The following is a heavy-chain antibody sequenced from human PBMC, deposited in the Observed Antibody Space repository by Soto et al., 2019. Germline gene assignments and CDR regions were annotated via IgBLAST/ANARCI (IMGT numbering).Heavy chain of an antibody. Sequence: QVQLVQSGAEVKKPGASVKVSCKASGYTFTGYYMHWVRQAPGQGLEWMGWINPNSGGTKSAQKFQGRVTMTRDTSISTAYMELSRLRSDDTAVYYCARRKGDYYDSSGYHYYFDYWGQGTLVTVSS. J-gene: IGHJ4*02. V-gene: IGHV1-2*02. CDR1: GYTFTGYY. CDR2: INPNSGGT. D-gene: IGHD3-22*01. CDR3: ARRKGDYYDSSGYHYYFDY.